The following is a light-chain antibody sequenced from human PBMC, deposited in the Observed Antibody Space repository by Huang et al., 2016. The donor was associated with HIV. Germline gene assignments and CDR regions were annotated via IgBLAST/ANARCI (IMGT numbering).Light chain of an antibody. V-gene: IGKV3-11*01. CDR1: QSIGTY. CDR2: DVS. CDR3: QQRSKWPLT. J-gene: IGKJ4*01. Sequence: DIVLTQSPVTLSLSPGDSATLSCRASQSIGTYLAWYQQKSGQAPRLLIYDVSNRAAGVPARFSASGSETDFTLTIARLDPDDFAIYHCQQRSKWPLTFGGGTKVEMK.